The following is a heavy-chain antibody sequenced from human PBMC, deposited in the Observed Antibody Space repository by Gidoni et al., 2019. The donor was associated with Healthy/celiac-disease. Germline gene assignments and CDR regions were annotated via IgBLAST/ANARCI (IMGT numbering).Heavy chain of an antibody. CDR1: GGSISSYY. Sequence: QVQLQESGPGLVKPSETLSLTCTVSGGSISSYYWSWIRQPPGKGLEWIGYIYYSGSTNYNPSLKSRVTISVDTSKNQFSLKLSSVTAADTAVYYCARQRGSSSWSAFDIWGQGTMVTVSS. CDR3: ARQRGSSSWSAFDI. V-gene: IGHV4-59*08. J-gene: IGHJ3*02. CDR2: IYYSGST. D-gene: IGHD6-13*01.